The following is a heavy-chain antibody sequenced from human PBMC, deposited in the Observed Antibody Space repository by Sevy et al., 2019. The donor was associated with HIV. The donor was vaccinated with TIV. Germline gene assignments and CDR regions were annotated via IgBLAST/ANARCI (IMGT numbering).Heavy chain of an antibody. CDR3: ARVPLARDFYGSSDYSWDAFDI. D-gene: IGHD3-22*01. V-gene: IGHV2-70*11. J-gene: IGHJ3*02. Sequence: SGPTLVKPTQTLTLTCTFSGFSLSTSGMCVSWIRQPPGKALEWLARIDWDDNKYYSTSLKTRLTISKDTSKNLVVLKVTNMDPVDTVTYYCARVPLARDFYGSSDYSWDAFDIWGQGTMVTVSS. CDR1: GFSLSTSGMC. CDR2: IDWDDNK.